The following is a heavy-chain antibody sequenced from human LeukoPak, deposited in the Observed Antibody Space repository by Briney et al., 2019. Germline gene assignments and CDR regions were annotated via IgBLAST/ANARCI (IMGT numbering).Heavy chain of an antibody. V-gene: IGHV3-33*06. D-gene: IGHD2-15*01. CDR2: IWYDGSNK. CDR1: GFTFSSYG. CDR3: AKVCVRSGGSCY. Sequence: GRSLRLSCAASGFTFSSYGMHWVRQAPGKGLEWVAVIWYDGSNKYYADSVKGRFTISRDNSKNTLYLQMNSLRAEDTAVYYCAKVCVRSGGSCYRGQGTLVTVSS. J-gene: IGHJ4*02.